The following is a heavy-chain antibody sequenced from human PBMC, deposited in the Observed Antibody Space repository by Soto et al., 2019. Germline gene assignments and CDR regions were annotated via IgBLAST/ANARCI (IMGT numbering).Heavy chain of an antibody. CDR2: INHSGST. J-gene: IGHJ4*02. CDR3: ARGDWYRFDPN. V-gene: IGHV4-34*01. Sequence: QVQLQQWGAGLLKPSETLSLTCAVYGGSFSGYYWSWIRQPPGKGLEWIGEINHSGSTNYNPSLKSRVPISVDTSKNQFSLKLSSVTAADTAVYYCARGDWYRFDPNWGQGTLVTVSS. CDR1: GGSFSGYY. D-gene: IGHD3-9*01.